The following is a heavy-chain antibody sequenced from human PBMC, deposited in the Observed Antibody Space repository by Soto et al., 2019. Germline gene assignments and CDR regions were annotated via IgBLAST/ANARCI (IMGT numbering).Heavy chain of an antibody. CDR2: INHSGST. CDR1: GGSFSGYY. J-gene: IGHJ4*02. D-gene: IGHD2-8*01. V-gene: IGHV4-34*01. CDR3: ARKGVCYGGDY. Sequence: SETLSLTCAVYGGSFSGYYWSWIRQPPGKGLEWIGEINHSGSTNYNPSLKSRVTISVDTSKNQFSLKLISVTAADTAVYYCARKGVCYGGDYWGKGTLVTASS.